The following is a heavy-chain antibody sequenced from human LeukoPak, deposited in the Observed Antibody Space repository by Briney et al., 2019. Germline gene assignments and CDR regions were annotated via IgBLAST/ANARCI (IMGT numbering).Heavy chain of an antibody. CDR2: IYHSGST. Sequence: SQTLPLTCAVSGGSISSGGYSWSWIRQPPGKGLEWIGYIYHSGSTYYNPSLKSRVTISVDRSKNQFSLKLSSVTAADTAVYYCAREGLHEVRKHYFIDYWGQGTLVTVSS. CDR3: AREGLHEVRKHYFIDY. D-gene: IGHD3-10*01. CDR1: GGSISSGGYS. J-gene: IGHJ4*02. V-gene: IGHV4-30-2*01.